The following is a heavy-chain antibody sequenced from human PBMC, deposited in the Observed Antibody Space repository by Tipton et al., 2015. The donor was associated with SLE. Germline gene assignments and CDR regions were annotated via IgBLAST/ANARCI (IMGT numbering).Heavy chain of an antibody. J-gene: IGHJ4*02. CDR1: GESFSGYY. D-gene: IGHD1-26*01. CDR2: VDPSGST. V-gene: IGHV4-34*01. Sequence: TLSLTCAVYGESFSGYYWTWIRQPPGKGLEWIGEVDPSGSTNYNPSLRSRFTISIDTSKNQFSLRLKSVTAADTAVYYCARGGGPWGYYFVNWGQGNLVTVSS. CDR3: ARGGGPWGYYFVN.